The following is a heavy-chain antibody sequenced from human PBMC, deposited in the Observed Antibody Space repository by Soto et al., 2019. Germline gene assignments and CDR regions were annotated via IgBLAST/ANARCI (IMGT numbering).Heavy chain of an antibody. CDR2: IVSYNGDR. V-gene: IGHV1-18*01. CDR1: GYIFTSYG. Sequence: ASVKVSCKASGYIFTSYGISWVRQAPGQGLEWMGWIVSYNGDRDYAQKFQGRVTMTTDTSTSTAYMELRSLRSDDTAVYYCARGSLQPFDYWGQGTMVTVYS. CDR3: ARGSLQPFDY. D-gene: IGHD1-1*01. J-gene: IGHJ4*02.